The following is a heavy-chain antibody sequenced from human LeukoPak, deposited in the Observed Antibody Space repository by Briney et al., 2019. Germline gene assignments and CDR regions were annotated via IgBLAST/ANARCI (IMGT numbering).Heavy chain of an antibody. D-gene: IGHD2-2*01. CDR3: VKGGRHIVVVPDSPRDWFDP. CDR1: GFTFNIYA. V-gene: IGHV3-64D*06. CDR2: ISSNGGST. J-gene: IGHJ5*02. Sequence: GGSLRLSCSASGFTFNIYAMHWVRQAPGKGLEYVSAISSNGGSTYHADSVKGRFTFSRDNSKNTLYLQMSSLRPEDTAVYYCVKGGRHIVVVPDSPRDWFDPWGQGTLVTVSS.